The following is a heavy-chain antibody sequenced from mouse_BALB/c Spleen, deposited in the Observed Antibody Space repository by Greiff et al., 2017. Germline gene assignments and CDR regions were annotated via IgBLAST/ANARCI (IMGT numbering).Heavy chain of an antibody. D-gene: IGHD4-1*01. CDR3: ARGLGQYYFDY. J-gene: IGHJ2*01. Sequence: QVQLQQSGAELMKPGPSVKISCKATGYTFSSYWIEWVKQRPGHGLEWIGEILPGSGSTNYNEKFKGKATFTADTSSNTAYMQLSSLTSEDSAVYYCARGLGQYYFDYWGQGTTLTVSS. CDR1: GYTFSSYW. CDR2: ILPGSGST. V-gene: IGHV1-9*01.